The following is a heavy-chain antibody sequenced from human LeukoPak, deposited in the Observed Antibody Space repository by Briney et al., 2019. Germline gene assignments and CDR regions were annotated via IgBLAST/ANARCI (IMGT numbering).Heavy chain of an antibody. CDR3: ARDKGGSWYNYYYYYMDV. J-gene: IGHJ6*03. CDR2: IKQDGSEK. Sequence: GGSLRLSCAASGFTFSSYWMSWVRQAPGKGLEWVANIKQDGSEKYYVDSVKGRFTISRDNAKNSLYLQMNSLRAEDTAVYYCARDKGGSWYNYYYYYMDVWGKGTTATVSS. D-gene: IGHD6-13*01. V-gene: IGHV3-7*01. CDR1: GFTFSSYW.